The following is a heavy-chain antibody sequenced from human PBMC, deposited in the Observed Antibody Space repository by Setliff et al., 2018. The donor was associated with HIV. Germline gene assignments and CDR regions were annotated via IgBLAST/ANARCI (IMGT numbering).Heavy chain of an antibody. CDR3: ARRTRRRGSSYGNIDY. V-gene: IGHV5-51*01. J-gene: IGHJ4*02. Sequence: GESLKISCQGSGYSFTSYWIAWVRQMPGKGLGWMGIIYPGDSDTRYSPSFQGQVTISADKSISTAYLQWRSLQASDTAVYYCARRTRRRGSSYGNIDYWGQGTLVTVSS. D-gene: IGHD5-18*01. CDR1: GYSFTSYW. CDR2: IYPGDSDT.